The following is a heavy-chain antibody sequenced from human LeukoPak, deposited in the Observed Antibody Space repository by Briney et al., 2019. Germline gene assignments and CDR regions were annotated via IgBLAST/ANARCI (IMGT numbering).Heavy chain of an antibody. Sequence: PGGSLRLSCAASGFTFSSYTMSWVRQAPGKGLEWVSTISGGGGTPYYADSVKGRFTISRDNSKNTLFLQMNSLRVEDTAVYYCAKSGLNRFDYWGQGALVTVSS. CDR2: ISGGGGTP. CDR1: GFTFSSYT. CDR3: AKSGLNRFDY. J-gene: IGHJ4*02. V-gene: IGHV3-23*01. D-gene: IGHD2-15*01.